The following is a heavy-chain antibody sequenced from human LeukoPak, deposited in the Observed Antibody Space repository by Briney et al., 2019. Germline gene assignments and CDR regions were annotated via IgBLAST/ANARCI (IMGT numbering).Heavy chain of an antibody. CDR2: ISTHSTYT. D-gene: IGHD3-10*01. Sequence: PGGSLRLSCAASGFIFSDYSTSWIRQAPGKGLEWVSYISTHSTYTHYADSVRGRFTISRDNAKYSLYLQMNSLRAEDTAVYYCAAYYYASGSSDWGQGTLVTVSS. CDR1: GFIFSDYS. V-gene: IGHV3-11*03. CDR3: AAYYYASGSSD. J-gene: IGHJ4*02.